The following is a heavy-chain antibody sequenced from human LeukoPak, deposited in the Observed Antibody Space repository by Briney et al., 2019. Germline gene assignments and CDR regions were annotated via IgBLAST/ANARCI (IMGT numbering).Heavy chain of an antibody. D-gene: IGHD3-10*01. J-gene: IGHJ4*02. V-gene: IGHV1-69*13. CDR1: GYTFTSYG. Sequence: SVKVSCKASGYTFTSYGISWVRQAPGQGLEWMGGIIPIFGTANYAQKFQGRVTITADESTSTAYMELSSLRSEDTAVYYCARDTMVRGVIIIPRYWGQGTLVTVSS. CDR3: ARDTMVRGVIIIPRY. CDR2: IIPIFGTA.